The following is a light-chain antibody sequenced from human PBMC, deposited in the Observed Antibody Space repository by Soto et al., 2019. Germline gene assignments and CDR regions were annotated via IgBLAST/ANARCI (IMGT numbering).Light chain of an antibody. J-gene: IGLJ3*02. CDR1: NTDLDNFNY. V-gene: IGLV2-11*01. Sequence: QSALTQPRSVSGSPGQSVTISCTGTNTDLDNFNYVSWYQQHPGKAPKVMISDVNKRPSGVPDRFSGSKSGNTASLTISGLQAEDEADYYCCSYPGSHIWVFGGGTTLTVL. CDR3: CSYPGSHIWV. CDR2: DVN.